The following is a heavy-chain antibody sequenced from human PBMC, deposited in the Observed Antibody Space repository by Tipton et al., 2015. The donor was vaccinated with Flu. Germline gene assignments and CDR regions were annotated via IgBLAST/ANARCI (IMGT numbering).Heavy chain of an antibody. CDR3: AREYMVRALLDS. CDR1: GGSVSSGSYY. V-gene: IGHV4-61*02. D-gene: IGHD3-10*01. Sequence: LSLTCTVSGGSVSSGSYYWTWIRQPAGKGLEWIGRVYASGTTNNNPSLKSRVTLSVDTSKNQFSLKLRSVTAADTGVYYCAREYMVRALLDSWGRGALVTVSS. CDR2: VYASGTT. J-gene: IGHJ2*01.